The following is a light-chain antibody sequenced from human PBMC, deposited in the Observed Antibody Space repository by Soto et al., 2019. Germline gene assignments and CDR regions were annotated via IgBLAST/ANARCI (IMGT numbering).Light chain of an antibody. CDR1: QSVSSSY. V-gene: IGKV3-20*01. CDR2: GAS. J-gene: IGKJ2*01. Sequence: EIVLTQSPGTLSLSPGERATLSCSASQSVSSSYLAWYQQKPGQAPRLLIYGASSRATGIPDRFSGSGSGTDFPLTISRLEPEDFAVYYCHQYGSSPYTFGQGTKLEIK. CDR3: HQYGSSPYT.